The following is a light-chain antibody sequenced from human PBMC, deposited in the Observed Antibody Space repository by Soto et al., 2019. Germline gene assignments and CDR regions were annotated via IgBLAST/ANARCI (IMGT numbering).Light chain of an antibody. J-gene: IGKJ1*01. CDR1: QAVNTR. V-gene: IGKV3-11*01. CDR3: HQRQSWPRT. CDR2: LAS. Sequence: EIVLTQSPATLSSFPGDRVTLSCRASQAVNTRLAWYQHKPGQAPRLLIYLASNRAAGVPARFSGSGSGTDFTLTISDVEPEDFAVYYCHQRQSWPRTFGQGTMVDI.